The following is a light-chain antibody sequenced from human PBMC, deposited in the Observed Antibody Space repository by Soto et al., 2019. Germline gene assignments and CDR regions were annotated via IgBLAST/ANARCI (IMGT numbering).Light chain of an antibody. Sequence: MTQSPSSLSASLGDRVTITCRASQSVRTKLAWYQQKAGQAPRLLIYGASTRATGIPDRFSGSGSGTEFTLTISSLQSEDFAVYYCQQYNSWPPITFGQGTRLENK. CDR3: QQYNSWPPIT. CDR1: QSVRTK. J-gene: IGKJ5*01. V-gene: IGKV3-15*01. CDR2: GAS.